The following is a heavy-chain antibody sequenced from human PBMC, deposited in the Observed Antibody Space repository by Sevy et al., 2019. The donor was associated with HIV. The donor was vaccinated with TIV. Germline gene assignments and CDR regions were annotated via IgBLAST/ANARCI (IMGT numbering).Heavy chain of an antibody. CDR2: ISGNIAAI. CDR3: ARGPDCGGDCDIGFYYPLDV. V-gene: IGHV3-48*02. Sequence: GGSLRLSCAASGFTFSRYSMNWVRQAPGKGLEWISYISGNIAAIYCADSVKGRFTVSRYNDNDALYLQLNSLRYDDTALYYCARGPDCGGDCDIGFYYPLDVWGQGTTVTVSS. D-gene: IGHD2-21*02. J-gene: IGHJ6*02. CDR1: GFTFSRYS.